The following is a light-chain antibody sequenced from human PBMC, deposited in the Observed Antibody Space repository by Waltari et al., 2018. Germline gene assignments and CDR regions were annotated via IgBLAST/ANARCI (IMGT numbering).Light chain of an antibody. CDR3: SSYTSISTLI. J-gene: IGLJ2*01. CDR2: AVN. V-gene: IGLV2-14*03. Sequence: LTQPASVSGSPGQSITISCTGSSSDVGDYKYVSWYQQHPGKAPKLMIYAVNNRHSVVSNRFSGSKSGNTASLTISGLQAEDDADYYCSSYTSISTLIFGGGTKLTVL. CDR1: SSDVGDYKY.